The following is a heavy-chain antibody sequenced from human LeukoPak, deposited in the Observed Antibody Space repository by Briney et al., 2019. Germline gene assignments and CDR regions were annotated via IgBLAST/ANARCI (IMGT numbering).Heavy chain of an antibody. J-gene: IGHJ4*02. CDR3: AKMPTPIYYDSSGSGDYFDY. Sequence: GGSLRLSCAASGFTFDDYAMHWVRHALGKGLEWVSGISWNSGSMGYADSVKGRFTISRDNSKNSLYLQLNSLRAEDTALYYCAKMPTPIYYDSSGSGDYFDYWGQGTLVTVSS. V-gene: IGHV3-9*01. CDR2: ISWNSGSM. D-gene: IGHD3-22*01. CDR1: GFTFDDYA.